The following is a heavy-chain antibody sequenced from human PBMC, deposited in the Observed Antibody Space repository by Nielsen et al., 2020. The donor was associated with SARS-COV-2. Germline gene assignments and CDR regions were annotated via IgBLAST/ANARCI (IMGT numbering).Heavy chain of an antibody. J-gene: IGHJ6*02. CDR2: IYYSGKT. CDR3: ARGRAPSGMDV. V-gene: IGHV4-31*03. CDR1: GGSISSGGYY. Sequence: SETLSLTCTVSGGSISSGGYYWSWIRQHPGKGLEWIGYIYYSGKTFYNPSLRSRVSISVDTAKKRFSLKVNSVTVADTAMYYCARGRAPSGMDVWGRGTTVTVSS.